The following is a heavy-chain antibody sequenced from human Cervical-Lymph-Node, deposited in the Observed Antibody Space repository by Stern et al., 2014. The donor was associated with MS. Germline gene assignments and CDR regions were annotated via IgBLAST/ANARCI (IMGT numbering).Heavy chain of an antibody. Sequence: QLQLQESGGGLVKPGGSLRLSCAASGFTFSDYYMSWIRQAPGKGLEWVSSISSSGSSIYYADSVKGRFTISRDNAKNSLYLQMNSLRAEDTAVYYCARSHSKWLVHDAFDIWGQGTMVSVSS. J-gene: IGHJ3*02. CDR2: ISSSGSSI. V-gene: IGHV3-11*01. D-gene: IGHD6-19*01. CDR3: ARSHSKWLVHDAFDI. CDR1: GFTFSDYY.